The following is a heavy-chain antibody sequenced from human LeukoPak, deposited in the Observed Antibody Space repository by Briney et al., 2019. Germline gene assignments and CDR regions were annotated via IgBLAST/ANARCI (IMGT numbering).Heavy chain of an antibody. J-gene: IGHJ4*02. V-gene: IGHV4-39*07. Sequence: PSETLSLTCTVSGGSISSSSYYWGWIRQPPGKGLEWIGSIYYSGSTYYNPSLKSRVTISVDTSKNQFSLKLSSVTAADTAVYYCARWLQVYFDYWGQGTLVTVSS. CDR1: GGSISSSSYY. CDR2: IYYSGST. CDR3: ARWLQVYFDY. D-gene: IGHD5-24*01.